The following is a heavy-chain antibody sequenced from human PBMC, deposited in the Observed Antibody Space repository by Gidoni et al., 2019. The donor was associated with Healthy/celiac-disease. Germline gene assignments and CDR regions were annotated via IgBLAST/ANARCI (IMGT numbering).Heavy chain of an antibody. CDR3: ASGYGTGGGDFDY. CDR2: IFYSGST. D-gene: IGHD5-12*01. CDR1: GRSIRSSSYY. V-gene: IGHV4-39*02. J-gene: IGHJ4*02. Sequence: QLQLQESGPGLVKPSETLSLICHVSGRSIRSSSYYQGCIRQPPGKGLEWIGSIFYSGSTYYNPSLKSRLTISVDTSKNHFSLRLSSVTAADTAVYYCASGYGTGGGDFDYWGQGTLVTVSS.